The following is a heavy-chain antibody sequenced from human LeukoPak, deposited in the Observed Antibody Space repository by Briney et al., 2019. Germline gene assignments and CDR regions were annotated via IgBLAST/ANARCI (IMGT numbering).Heavy chain of an antibody. J-gene: IGHJ5*02. CDR3: ARESYDSSGYYRNWFDP. Sequence: SETLSLTCTVSGGSISSGSYYWSWIRQPAGKGLEWIGRICTSGSTNYNPSLKSRVTISVDTSKNQFSLKLSSVTAADTAVYYCARESYDSSGYYRNWFDPWGQGTLVTVSS. D-gene: IGHD3-22*01. V-gene: IGHV4-61*02. CDR2: ICTSGST. CDR1: GGSISSGSYY.